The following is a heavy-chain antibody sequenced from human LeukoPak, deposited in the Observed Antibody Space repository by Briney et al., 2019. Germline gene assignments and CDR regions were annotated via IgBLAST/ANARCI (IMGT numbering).Heavy chain of an antibody. CDR2: IYYSGST. CDR3: ARPQGVASVWDFDY. CDR1: GGSISSSSYY. V-gene: IGHV4-39*01. Sequence: SETLSLTCTVSGGSISSSSYYWGWIRHPPGKGLEWIGSIYYSGSTYYNPSLKSRVTISVDTSKNQFSLKVRSVTAADTAVYCCARPQGVASVWDFDYWGQGTLVTVSS. J-gene: IGHJ4*02. D-gene: IGHD5-12*01.